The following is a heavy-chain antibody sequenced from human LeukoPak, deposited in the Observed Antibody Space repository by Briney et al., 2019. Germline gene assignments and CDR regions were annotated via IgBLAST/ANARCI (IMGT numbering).Heavy chain of an antibody. CDR1: GGSISSSSYY. CDR3: ARDSGTYGRDYYFDL. D-gene: IGHD1-26*01. J-gene: IGHJ4*02. CDR2: IYYSGST. V-gene: IGHV4-39*07. Sequence: SETLSLTCTVSGGSISSSSYYWGWIRQPPGKGLEWIGSIYYSGSTNYKPSLQSRVTISVDTSKNQFSLNLSSVTAADTAVYYCARDSGTYGRDYYFDLWGQGTLVTVSS.